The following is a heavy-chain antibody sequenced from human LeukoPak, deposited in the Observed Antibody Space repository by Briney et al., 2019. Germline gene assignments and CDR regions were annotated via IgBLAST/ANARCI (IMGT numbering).Heavy chain of an antibody. J-gene: IGHJ4*02. V-gene: IGHV3-64*01. CDR2: ISSNGGST. Sequence: PGGSLRLSCAASGLTFSSYAMHWVRQAPGKGLEYVSAISSNGGSTYYANSVKGRFTISRDNSKDTLYLQMGSLRAEDMAVYYCARGLGTYYFDYWGQGTLVTVSS. CDR3: ARGLGTYYFDY. D-gene: IGHD1-1*01. CDR1: GLTFSSYA.